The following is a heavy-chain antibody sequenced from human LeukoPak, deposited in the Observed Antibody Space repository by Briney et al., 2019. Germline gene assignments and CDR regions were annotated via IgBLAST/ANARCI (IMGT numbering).Heavy chain of an antibody. CDR1: GYIFTGYY. Sequence: ASVKVSCKASGYIFTGYYMHWVRQAPGQGLGWMGWINPNSGGTNYAQKLQGRVTMTRDTSISTAYMELRRLSSDDTAVYYCARSDYYYYYMDVWGKGTTVTVSS. CDR3: ARSDYYYYYMDV. V-gene: IGHV1-2*02. CDR2: INPNSGGT. J-gene: IGHJ6*03.